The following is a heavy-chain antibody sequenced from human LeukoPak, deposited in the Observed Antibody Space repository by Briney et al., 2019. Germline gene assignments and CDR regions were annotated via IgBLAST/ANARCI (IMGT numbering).Heavy chain of an antibody. J-gene: IGHJ6*02. V-gene: IGHV6-1*01. CDR2: TYYRSKWYN. CDR3: ARERPKYSSGWGAYYYYGMDV. D-gene: IGHD6-19*01. CDR1: GDSVSSNSAA. Sequence: SQTLSLTCAISGDSVSSNSAAWNWIRQSPSRGLEWLGRTYYRSKWYNDYAVSVKSRITINPDTSKNQFSLQLNSVTPEDTAVYYCARERPKYSSGWGAYYYYGMDVWGQGTTVTVSS.